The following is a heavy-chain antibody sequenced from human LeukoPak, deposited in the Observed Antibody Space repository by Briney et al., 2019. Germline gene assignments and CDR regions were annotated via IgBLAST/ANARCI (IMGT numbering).Heavy chain of an antibody. Sequence: GGSLRLSCAASGFTFSSYSMNWVREAPGKGLGWVSSISSSRSYIYYADSVKGRFTISRDNAKNSLYLLMNSLRAEDTAVYYCARDNDFWFGDTLDYWGQGTLVTVSS. J-gene: IGHJ4*02. V-gene: IGHV3-21*01. D-gene: IGHD3-10*01. CDR2: ISSSRSYI. CDR1: GFTFSSYS. CDR3: ARDNDFWFGDTLDY.